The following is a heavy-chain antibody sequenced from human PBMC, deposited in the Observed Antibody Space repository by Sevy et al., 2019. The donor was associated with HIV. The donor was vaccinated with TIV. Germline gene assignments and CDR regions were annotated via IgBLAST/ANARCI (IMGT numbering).Heavy chain of an antibody. CDR2: MKEDGSDK. CDR1: GFTFSVYW. D-gene: IGHD5-18*01. V-gene: IGHV3-7*01. Sequence: GGSLRLSCAASGFTFSVYWMSWVRQAPGKGLEWVATMKEDGSDKDYVDSVKGRFTISRDNAKNSLYLQMNSLRAEDTAVYDGVREGVGGYSYSLDCWGQGTLVTVSS. CDR3: VREGVGGYSYSLDC. J-gene: IGHJ4*02.